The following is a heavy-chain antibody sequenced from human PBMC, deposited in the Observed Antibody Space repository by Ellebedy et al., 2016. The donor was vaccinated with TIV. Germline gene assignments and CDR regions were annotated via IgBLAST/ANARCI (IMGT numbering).Heavy chain of an antibody. CDR3: ARVGWGYSGGEEY. Sequence: ASVKVSCKASGFTFTSFGISWVRQAPGHGLEWMGWISAYNGDTKYAQKLQGRVPMTTDTSTATAYLELRSLRSDDTAVYYCARVGWGYSGGEEYWGQGALVIVSS. CDR2: ISAYNGDT. J-gene: IGHJ4*02. V-gene: IGHV1-18*01. CDR1: GFTFTSFG. D-gene: IGHD5-12*01.